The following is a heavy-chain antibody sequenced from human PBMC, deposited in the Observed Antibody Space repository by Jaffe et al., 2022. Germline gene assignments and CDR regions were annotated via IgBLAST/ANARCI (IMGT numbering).Heavy chain of an antibody. J-gene: IGHJ4*02. Sequence: QVQLVQSGAEVKKPGASVKVSCKASGYTFTGYYMHWVRQAPGQGLEWMGRINPNSGGTNYAQKFQGRVTMTRDTSISTAYMELSRLRSDDTAVYYCARDHRKIPGVVAAPGVGYWGQGTLVTVSS. CDR1: GYTFTGYY. CDR3: ARDHRKIPGVVAAPGVGY. V-gene: IGHV1-2*06. D-gene: IGHD2-15*01. CDR2: INPNSGGT.